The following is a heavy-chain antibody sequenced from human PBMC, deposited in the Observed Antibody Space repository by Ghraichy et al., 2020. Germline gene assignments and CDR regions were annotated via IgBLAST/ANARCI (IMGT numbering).Heavy chain of an antibody. CDR2: ISWNSGSI. CDR3: AKDDLVRGVGRNAFDI. Sequence: GGSLRLSCAASGFTFDDYAMHWVRQAPGKGLEWVSGISWNSGSIGYADSVKGRFTISRDNAKNSLYLQMNSLRAEDMALYYCAKDDLVRGVGRNAFDIWGQGTMVTVSS. D-gene: IGHD3-10*01. J-gene: IGHJ3*02. CDR1: GFTFDDYA. V-gene: IGHV3-9*03.